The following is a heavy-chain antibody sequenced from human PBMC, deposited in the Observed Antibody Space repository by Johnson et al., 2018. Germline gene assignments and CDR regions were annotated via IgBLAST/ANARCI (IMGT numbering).Heavy chain of an antibody. Sequence: QVQLQESGPGLVKPSETLSLTCTVSGGSISSYYWSWIRQPPGTGLEWIGYIYYSGSTNYNPSLKSRVTISVDTSKNQFSLKLSSVTAADTAVYYWARDVEYGMEVWGQGTTVTVSS. CDR3: ARDVEYGMEV. CDR2: IYYSGST. J-gene: IGHJ6*02. D-gene: IGHD2-15*01. CDR1: GGSISSYY. V-gene: IGHV4-59*01.